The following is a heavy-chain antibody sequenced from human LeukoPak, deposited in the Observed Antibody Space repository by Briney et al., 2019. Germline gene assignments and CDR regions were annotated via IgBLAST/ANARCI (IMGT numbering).Heavy chain of an antibody. J-gene: IGHJ4*02. CDR3: AKSYYDFWSGYYQTFDY. CDR2: ISYDRSNK. D-gene: IGHD3-3*01. V-gene: IGHV3-30*18. CDR1: GFIFSTYD. Sequence: GGSLRLSCAASGFIFSTYDMHWVRQAPGKGLEWVAVISYDRSNKYYADSVKGRFTISRDNSKNTLYLQMNSLRAEDTAVYYCAKSYYDFWSGYYQTFDYWGQGTLVTVS.